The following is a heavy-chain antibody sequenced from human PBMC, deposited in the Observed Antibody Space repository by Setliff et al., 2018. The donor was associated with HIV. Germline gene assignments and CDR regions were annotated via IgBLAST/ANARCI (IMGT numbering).Heavy chain of an antibody. V-gene: IGHV3-23*01. Sequence: GGSLRLSCAASGFTFSSYSMNWVRQAPGKGLEWVSAISSGGEIMFYADSVRGRFTISRDNSKNTLYLQMSSLRADDTAIYYCARDDGRSLFLDYWGQGTLVTVSS. D-gene: IGHD1-26*01. CDR3: ARDDGRSLFLDY. CDR2: ISSGGEIM. CDR1: GFTFSSYS. J-gene: IGHJ4*02.